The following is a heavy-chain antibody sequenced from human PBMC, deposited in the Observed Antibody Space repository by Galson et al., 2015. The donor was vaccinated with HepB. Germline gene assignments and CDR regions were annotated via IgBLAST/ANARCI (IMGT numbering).Heavy chain of an antibody. V-gene: IGHV3-33*01. CDR2: IWYDGSST. Sequence: LRLSCAASGFTFNTYGMHWVRQAPGKGLEWVAGIWYDGSSTYYGESVKGRFTISRDNSKNTLYLQMNTLRAEDTAVYYCARAQITMMTGYFDSWGRGSLVTVSS. J-gene: IGHJ4*02. D-gene: IGHD3-22*01. CDR3: ARAQITMMTGYFDS. CDR1: GFTFNTYG.